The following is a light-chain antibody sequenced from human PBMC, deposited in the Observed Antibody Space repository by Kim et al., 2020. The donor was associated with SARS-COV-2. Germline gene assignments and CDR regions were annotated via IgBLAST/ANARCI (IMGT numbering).Light chain of an antibody. CDR1: QAIYNH. Sequence: ASVGDKVTITCRASQAIYNHLAWFQQKPGKAPKSLIYAASNSQSGVPSKFRGSGSETHFILTINSLQPEDSATYYCQQYNTYPITFGRGTRLEIK. V-gene: IGKV1-16*02. CDR2: AAS. CDR3: QQYNTYPIT. J-gene: IGKJ5*01.